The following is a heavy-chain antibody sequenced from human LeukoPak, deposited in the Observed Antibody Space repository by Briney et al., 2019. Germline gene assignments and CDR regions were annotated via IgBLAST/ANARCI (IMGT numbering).Heavy chain of an antibody. CDR2: IYYSGST. CDR1: GGSISSSSYY. D-gene: IGHD1-26*01. V-gene: IGHV4-39*07. Sequence: SETLSLTCTVSGGSISSSSYYWGWIRQPPGKGLEWIGSIYYSGSTYYNPSLKSRVTISVDTSKNQFSLKLSSVTAADTAVYYCAKYGRFSPHAFDIWGQGTMVTVSS. CDR3: AKYGRFSPHAFDI. J-gene: IGHJ3*02.